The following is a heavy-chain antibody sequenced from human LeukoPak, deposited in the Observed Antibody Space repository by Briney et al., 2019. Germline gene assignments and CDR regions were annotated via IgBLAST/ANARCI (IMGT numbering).Heavy chain of an antibody. D-gene: IGHD5-12*01. CDR1: GFTFSSYS. V-gene: IGHV3-48*04. J-gene: IGHJ4*02. CDR3: ARGYTYFDY. Sequence: GGSLRLSCAASGFTFSSYSMNWVRQAPGKGLEWVSYISSSGSTIYYADSVKGRFTISRDNAKNSLYLQMNSLGAEDTAVYYCARGYTYFDYWGQGTLVTVSS. CDR2: ISSSGSTI.